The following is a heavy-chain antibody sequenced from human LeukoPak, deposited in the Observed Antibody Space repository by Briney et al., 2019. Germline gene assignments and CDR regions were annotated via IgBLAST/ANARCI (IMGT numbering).Heavy chain of an antibody. Sequence: SGGSLRLSCVASGFTFSTYGMHWVRQAPGEGLEWVAVIWYDGTKKYYADSVKGRFTISRDNSKNTLYLQMNSLRAEDTAVYYCAREAGELQVLDYWGQGTLVTVSS. CDR2: IWYDGTKK. J-gene: IGHJ4*02. CDR3: AREAGELQVLDY. CDR1: GFTFSTYG. V-gene: IGHV3-33*01. D-gene: IGHD1-7*01.